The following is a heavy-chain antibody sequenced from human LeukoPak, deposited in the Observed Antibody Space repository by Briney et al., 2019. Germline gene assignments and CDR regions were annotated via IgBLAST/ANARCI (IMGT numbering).Heavy chain of an antibody. CDR1: GFTFSSYG. Sequence: GGSLRLSCAASGFTFSSYGMHWVRQAPGKGLEWVAVIWYDGSNKYYADSVKGRFTISRDNSKNTLYLRMNSLRAEDTAVYYCARDGVAAAVDYWGQGTLVTVSS. J-gene: IGHJ4*02. CDR3: ARDGVAAAVDY. CDR2: IWYDGSNK. D-gene: IGHD6-13*01. V-gene: IGHV3-33*01.